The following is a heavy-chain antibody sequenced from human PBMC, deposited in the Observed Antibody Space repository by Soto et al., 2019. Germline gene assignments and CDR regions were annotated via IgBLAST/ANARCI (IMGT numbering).Heavy chain of an antibody. D-gene: IGHD1-1*01. CDR3: ARVGTENWFDP. Sequence: ASETLSLTCTVSGGSISSYYLSWIRQPPGKGLEWIGYIYYSGSTNYNPSLKSRVTISVDTSKNQLSLKLSSVTAADTAVYYCARVGTENWFDPWGQGTLVTVYS. CDR2: IYYSGST. CDR1: GGSISSYY. V-gene: IGHV4-59*01. J-gene: IGHJ5*02.